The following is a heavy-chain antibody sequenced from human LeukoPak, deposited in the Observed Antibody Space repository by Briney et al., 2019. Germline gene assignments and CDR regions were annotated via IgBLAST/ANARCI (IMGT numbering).Heavy chain of an antibody. V-gene: IGHV4-39*01. CDR1: GGSIISSSSY. J-gene: IGHJ4*02. CDR3: ASTHAGRYYTTFDY. CDR2: IYYNGNS. D-gene: IGHD3-10*01. Sequence: SETLSLTCTVSGGSIISSSSYWGWIRPPPKKGLEWIGAIYYNGNSYYNRSLRSRVTMSVDTSENQFSLKLNSVTAADTAVYYCASTHAGRYYTTFDYWGQGALVTVSS.